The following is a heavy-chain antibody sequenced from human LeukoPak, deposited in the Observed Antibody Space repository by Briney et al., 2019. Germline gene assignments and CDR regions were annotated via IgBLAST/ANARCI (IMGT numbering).Heavy chain of an antibody. Sequence: GASVKVSCKASGYTFTSYDINWVRQATGQGLEWMGWMNPNSGNTGYAQNFQDRVTITRNTSISTAYMALSSMRSEDTAVYYCARGVTMVRGVIKIHYYCYVDVWGKGTTVTVSS. CDR1: GYTFTSYD. J-gene: IGHJ6*03. CDR2: MNPNSGNT. D-gene: IGHD3-10*01. CDR3: ARGVTMVRGVIKIHYYCYVDV. V-gene: IGHV1-8*03.